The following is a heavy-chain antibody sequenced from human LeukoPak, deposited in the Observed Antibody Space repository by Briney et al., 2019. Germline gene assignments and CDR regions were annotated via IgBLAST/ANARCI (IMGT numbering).Heavy chain of an antibody. CDR1: GGSISSGNFY. Sequence: SSETLSLTCTVSGGSISSGNFYWSWIRPPPGKGLEWIGYIYYSGSPYYNPSLKSRLTISVDTSKNQFSLNLSAVTAADTAVYYCARVLAYCGGDCYSRWFDPWGQGTLVTVSS. V-gene: IGHV4-30-4*01. J-gene: IGHJ5*02. CDR3: ARVLAYCGGDCYSRWFDP. D-gene: IGHD2-21*02. CDR2: IYYSGSP.